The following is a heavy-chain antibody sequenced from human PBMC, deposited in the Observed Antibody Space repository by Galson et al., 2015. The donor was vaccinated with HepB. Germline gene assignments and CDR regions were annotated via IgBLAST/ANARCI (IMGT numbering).Heavy chain of an antibody. V-gene: IGHV1-18*01. CDR1: GYTFTSYG. J-gene: IGHJ4*02. CDR2: ISAYNGNT. D-gene: IGHD3-22*01. Sequence: SVKVSCKASGYTFTSYGISWVRQAPGQGLEWMGWISAYNGNTNYAQKLQGRVTMTTDTSTSTAYMELRSLRSDDTAVYYCARGGDQDYYDSSGYYGESDYWGQGTLVTVSS. CDR3: ARGGDQDYYDSSGYYGESDY.